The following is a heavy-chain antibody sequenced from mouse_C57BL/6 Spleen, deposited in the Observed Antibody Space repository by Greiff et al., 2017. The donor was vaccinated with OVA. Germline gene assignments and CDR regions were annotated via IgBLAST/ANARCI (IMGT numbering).Heavy chain of an antibody. CDR3: TGEITTVVEGYFDV. CDR1: GFTFSNYW. V-gene: IGHV6-3*01. CDR2: IRLKSDNYAT. D-gene: IGHD1-1*01. J-gene: IGHJ1*03. Sequence: EVMLVESGGGLVQPGGSMKLSCVASGFTFSNYWMNWVRQSPEKGLEWVAQIRLKSDNYATHYAESVKGRFTISRDDSKSSVYLQMNNLRAEDTGIYYCTGEITTVVEGYFDVWGTGTTVTVSS.